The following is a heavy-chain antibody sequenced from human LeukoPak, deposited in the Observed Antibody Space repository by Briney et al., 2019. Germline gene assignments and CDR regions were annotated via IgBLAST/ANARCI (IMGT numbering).Heavy chain of an antibody. CDR2: IYPRDSRT. D-gene: IGHD2-2*01. V-gene: IGHV5-51*01. Sequence: GESLKISCWGYGYCFSSYWIGWVREGTGKGLGWLGVIYPRDSRTTYSPSFQGQVTISPDKSITTASLQWSSLKASDTAMYYCARHLSSIPSPPNYWGPGTLVTVSS. CDR1: GYCFSSYW. CDR3: ARHLSSIPSPPNY. J-gene: IGHJ4*02.